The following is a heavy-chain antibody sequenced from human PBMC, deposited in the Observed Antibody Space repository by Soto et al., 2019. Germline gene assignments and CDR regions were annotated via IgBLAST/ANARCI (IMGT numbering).Heavy chain of an antibody. CDR3: ARGGVWGFFVPGFYGPGV. CDR1: GFDFGSYG. Sequence: QVQLVESGGGVVQPGGSLRLSCVASGFDFGSYGMQWVRRAPGKGLEWMAVIWYDGSTAYYADSVKGRFTISRDNSKKTLFLDLNRLAGEGPAVYFCARGGVWGFFVPGFYGPGVWGHGTTVPVSS. CDR2: IWYDGSTA. J-gene: IGHJ6*02. D-gene: IGHD3-16*01. V-gene: IGHV3-33*01.